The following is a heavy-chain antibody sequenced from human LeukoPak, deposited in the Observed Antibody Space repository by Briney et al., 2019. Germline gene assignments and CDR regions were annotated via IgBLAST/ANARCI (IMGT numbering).Heavy chain of an antibody. CDR1: GFTFKSYG. Sequence: PGASLRLSCATSGFTFKSYGVHWVRQAPGRGLEWVAFIWYDGSNQYYADSVKGRFTISRDKSKNTLFLQMNSLRAEDTALYFCARDISTSYFDSWGQGTLVTVSS. V-gene: IGHV3-33*01. CDR3: ARDISTSYFDS. J-gene: IGHJ4*02. D-gene: IGHD3-3*02. CDR2: IWYDGSNQ.